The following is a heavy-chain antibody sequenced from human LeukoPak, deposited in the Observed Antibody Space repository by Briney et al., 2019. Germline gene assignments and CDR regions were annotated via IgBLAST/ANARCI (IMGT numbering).Heavy chain of an antibody. J-gene: IGHJ6*02. V-gene: IGHV3-23*01. D-gene: IGHD1-14*01. CDR1: GFTFNNYA. Sequence: PGGSLRLSCAASGFTFNNYAMNWVRQAPGKGLEWVSVISGSGGTTYYADSVKGLFTISRDSPKNTLYLQMNSLRAEDTAVYYCAKVSGGGLYYDGMDVWGQGTTVTVSS. CDR3: AKVSGGGLYYDGMDV. CDR2: ISGSGGTT.